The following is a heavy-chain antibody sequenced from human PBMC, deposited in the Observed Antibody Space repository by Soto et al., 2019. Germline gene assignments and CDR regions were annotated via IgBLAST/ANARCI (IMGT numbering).Heavy chain of an antibody. J-gene: IGHJ5*02. CDR1: GFTFSSSA. Sequence: GGSLRLSCAASGFTFSSSAMSWVRQAPGKGLEWVSTTSTSGVYYTDSVKGRFTISRDNSKNTLYLQMNSLRVEDTAIYYCAKLTSSWGQGALVTVSS. CDR2: TSTSGV. CDR3: AKLTSS. V-gene: IGHV3-23*01.